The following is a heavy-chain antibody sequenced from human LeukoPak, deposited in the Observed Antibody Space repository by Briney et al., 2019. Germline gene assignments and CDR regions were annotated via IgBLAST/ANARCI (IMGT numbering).Heavy chain of an antibody. CDR2: IDSSGTT. J-gene: IGHJ4*02. D-gene: IGHD5-18*01. CDR3: ARHGYIQFWLY. V-gene: IGHV4-39*01. CDR1: GASISRGTYY. Sequence: SETLSLTCTVSGASISRGTYYWGWIRQSPEKGLEWIGSIDSSGTTHYNSSLKSRIIISVDTSKNQVSLNLASVTFADTAVYYCARHGYIQFWLYWGQGTQVIVSS.